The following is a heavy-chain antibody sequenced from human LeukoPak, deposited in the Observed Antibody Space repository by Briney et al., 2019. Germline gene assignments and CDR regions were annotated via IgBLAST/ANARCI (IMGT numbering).Heavy chain of an antibody. Sequence: GGSLRLSCAASGFTFSSYWMSWVRQAPGKGLEWVANIKQDGSEKYYVDSVKGRFTISRDNAKNSLYLQMNSLRAEDTAVYYCARVGYFDWLSYDMDVLGKGTTVTVSS. CDR2: IKQDGSEK. V-gene: IGHV3-7*01. CDR3: ARVGYFDWLSYDMDV. CDR1: GFTFSSYW. J-gene: IGHJ6*04. D-gene: IGHD3-9*01.